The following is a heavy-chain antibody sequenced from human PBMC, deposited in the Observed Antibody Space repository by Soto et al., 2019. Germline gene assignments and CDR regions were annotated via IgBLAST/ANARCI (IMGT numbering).Heavy chain of an antibody. J-gene: IGHJ5*02. CDR3: ARGGLTVVGIAISNWFDP. Sequence: QVQLVQSGAEVKKPGASVKVSCKASGYTFTSYDINWVRQATGQGLEWMGWMNPNSGNTGYAQKVQGRVTMTRNTSISTAYMELSSLRSEDTAVYYCARGGLTVVGIAISNWFDPWGQGTLVTVSS. V-gene: IGHV1-8*01. D-gene: IGHD6-13*01. CDR2: MNPNSGNT. CDR1: GYTFTSYD.